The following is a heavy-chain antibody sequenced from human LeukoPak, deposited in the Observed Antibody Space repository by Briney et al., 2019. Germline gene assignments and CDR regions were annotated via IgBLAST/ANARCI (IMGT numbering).Heavy chain of an antibody. CDR1: GYTFTSYG. J-gene: IGHJ4*02. CDR3: ARSGKRRITIFGVVSTYYFDY. D-gene: IGHD3-3*01. V-gene: IGHV1-18*01. Sequence: GASVKVSCKASGYTFTSYGISWVRQAPGQGLEWMGWISAYNGNTNYAQKLQGRVTMTTDTSTSTAYMELRSLRSDDTAVYYCARSGKRRITIFGVVSTYYFDYWGQGTLVTVSS. CDR2: ISAYNGNT.